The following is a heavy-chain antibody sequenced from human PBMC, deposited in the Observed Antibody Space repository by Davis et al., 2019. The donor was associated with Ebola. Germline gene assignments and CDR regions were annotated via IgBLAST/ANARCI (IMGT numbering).Heavy chain of an antibody. V-gene: IGHV4-59*08. J-gene: IGHJ6*02. D-gene: IGHD3-3*01. CDR3: ARRSYDFWKGFYYYGMDV. Sequence: SETLSLTCTVSGGSISSYYWSWIRQPPGKGLEWIGYIYYSGSTYYNPSLKSRVTISVDTSKNQFSLKLSSVTAADTAVYYCARRSYDFWKGFYYYGMDVWGQGTTVTVSS. CDR1: GGSISSYY. CDR2: IYYSGST.